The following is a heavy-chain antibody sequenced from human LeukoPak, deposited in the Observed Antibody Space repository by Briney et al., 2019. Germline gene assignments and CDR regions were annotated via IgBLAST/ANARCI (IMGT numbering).Heavy chain of an antibody. D-gene: IGHD5-24*01. J-gene: IGHJ4*02. CDR2: IRYDGSNK. Sequence: GGSLRLSCAASGFTFSGSAMHWVRQASGKGLEWVAFIRYDGSNKYYADSVKGRFTISRDNSKNTLYLQMNSLRAEDTAVYYCAKIDGHFDYWGQGTLVTVSS. CDR3: AKIDGHFDY. V-gene: IGHV3-30*02. CDR1: GFTFSGSA.